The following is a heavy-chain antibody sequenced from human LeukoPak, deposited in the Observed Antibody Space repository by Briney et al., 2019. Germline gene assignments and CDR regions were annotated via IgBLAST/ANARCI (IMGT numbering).Heavy chain of an antibody. J-gene: IGHJ3*02. Sequence: SETLSLTCTVSGGSISSSSYYWGWIRQPPGKGLEWIGEINHSGSTNYNPSLKSRVTISGDTSKKQFSLKLTSVTAADTAVYYCARGHCSGGSCFSQGQAFDIWSQGTRVSVSS. D-gene: IGHD2-15*01. V-gene: IGHV4-39*07. CDR2: INHSGST. CDR1: GGSISSSSYY. CDR3: ARGHCSGGSCFSQGQAFDI.